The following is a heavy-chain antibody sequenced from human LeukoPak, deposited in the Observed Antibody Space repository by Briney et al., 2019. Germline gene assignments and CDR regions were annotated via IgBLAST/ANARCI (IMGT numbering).Heavy chain of an antibody. D-gene: IGHD3-3*01. CDR1: GFTFSSYA. CDR3: ARAISGYDFWSGWFDP. J-gene: IGHJ5*02. CDR2: ISYDGSNK. Sequence: GGSLRLSCAASGFTFSSYAMHWVRQAPGKGLEWVAVISYDGSNKYYADSVKGRFTISRDNSKNTLYLQMNSLRAEDTAVYYCARAISGYDFWSGWFDPWGQGTLVTVSS. V-gene: IGHV3-30*04.